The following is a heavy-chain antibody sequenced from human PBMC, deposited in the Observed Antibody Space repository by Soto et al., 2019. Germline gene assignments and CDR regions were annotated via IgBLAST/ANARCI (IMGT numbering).Heavy chain of an antibody. D-gene: IGHD3-9*01. J-gene: IGHJ4*02. Sequence: QVQLVQSGAEVKKPGASVKVSCKASGYTFTSYGISWVRQAPGQGLEGMGWFSAYNGNTNYAQKLQGRVTMTTDTSTSKAYMELRSLRSDDTAVYYCASTNYDIVTGDYYFAYCGKGTLVTVSS. V-gene: IGHV1-18*01. CDR1: GYTFTSYG. CDR2: FSAYNGNT. CDR3: ASTNYDIVTGDYYFAY.